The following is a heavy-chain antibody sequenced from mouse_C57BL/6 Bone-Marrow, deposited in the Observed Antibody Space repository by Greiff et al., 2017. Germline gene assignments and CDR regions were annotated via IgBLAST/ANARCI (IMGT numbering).Heavy chain of an antibody. V-gene: IGHV1-85*01. J-gene: IGHJ1*03. CDR1: GYTFTSYD. D-gene: IGHD1-1*01. CDR3: ARDYGSSYWYFDV. Sequence: QLQQSGPELVKPGASVKLSCKASGYTFTSYDINWVKQRPGPGLEWIGWIYPRDGSTKYNEKFKGKATLTVDTSSSTAYMELHSLTSEDSAVYFCARDYGSSYWYFDVWGTGTTVTVSS. CDR2: IYPRDGST.